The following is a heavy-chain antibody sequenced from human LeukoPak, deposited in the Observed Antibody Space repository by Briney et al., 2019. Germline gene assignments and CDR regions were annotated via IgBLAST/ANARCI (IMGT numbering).Heavy chain of an antibody. CDR2: IKQDGSEK. CDR1: GFTVSSNS. Sequence: GGSLRLSCAASGFTVSSNSMTWVRQAPGKGLEWVANIKQDGSEKYYADSVKGRFTISRDNAKNSLYLQMSSLRAEDTAVYYCARLKGERSLFEYWGQGTLVTVSS. D-gene: IGHD2-21*01. V-gene: IGHV3-7*02. CDR3: ARLKGERSLFEY. J-gene: IGHJ4*02.